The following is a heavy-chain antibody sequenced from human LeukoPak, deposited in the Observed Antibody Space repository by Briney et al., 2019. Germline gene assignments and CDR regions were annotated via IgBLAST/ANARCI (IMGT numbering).Heavy chain of an antibody. CDR2: IRSKANSYAT. V-gene: IGHV3-73*01. J-gene: IGHJ4*02. Sequence: GGSLRLSCAASGFTFSGFAMHWVRQASGKGLEWVGRIRSKANSYATAYAAAVKGRFTISRDDSKNRAYLQMNSLKTEDTAVYYCTSPTFPRYCSGGSCYSGLFDYWGQGTLVTVSS. D-gene: IGHD2-15*01. CDR3: TSPTFPRYCSGGSCYSGLFDY. CDR1: GFTFSGFA.